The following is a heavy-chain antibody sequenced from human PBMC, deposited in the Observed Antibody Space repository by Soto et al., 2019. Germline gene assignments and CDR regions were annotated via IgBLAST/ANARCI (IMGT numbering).Heavy chain of an antibody. D-gene: IGHD1-1*01. CDR1: GVTFSDYY. J-gene: IGHJ5*02. Sequence: QVQLVESGGGLVKPGGSLRLSCAVSGVTFSDYYMSWIRQAPGKGLEWVSYISGTSVYTNYADSVKGRFTISGVNAKNSVYLQMSSLRAEDTAVYYCARESEKGTTWFDPWGQGTLVIVSS. V-gene: IGHV3-11*06. CDR2: ISGTSVYT. CDR3: ARESEKGTTWFDP.